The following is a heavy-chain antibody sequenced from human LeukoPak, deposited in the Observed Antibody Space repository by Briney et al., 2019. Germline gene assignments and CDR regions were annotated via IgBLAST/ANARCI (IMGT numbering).Heavy chain of an antibody. Sequence: ASVKVSCKVSGYTVTELSMHWVRQSPGKGLEWMGGFHPEDGETIYAQKFQGRVTMTEDTSTDTAYMELSSLRSEDTAVYYCARGVRPYNTVCFDYWGQGTLVTVSS. V-gene: IGHV1-24*01. CDR2: FHPEDGET. CDR1: GYTVTELS. D-gene: IGHD5-24*01. J-gene: IGHJ4*02. CDR3: ARGVRPYNTVCFDY.